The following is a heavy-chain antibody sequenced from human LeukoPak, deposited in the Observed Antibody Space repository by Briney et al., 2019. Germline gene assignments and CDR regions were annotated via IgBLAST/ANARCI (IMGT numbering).Heavy chain of an antibody. CDR3: ARTNERELDY. J-gene: IGHJ4*02. Sequence: GGSLRLSCAASGFTFSSYHMNWVRLAPGKGLEWVSYISIFSSTIYYADSVKGRFTISRDDANSLVYLQMNSLRAEDTAVYYCARTNERELDYWGQGTLVTVSS. D-gene: IGHD1-26*01. V-gene: IGHV3-48*01. CDR1: GFTFSSYH. CDR2: ISIFSSTI.